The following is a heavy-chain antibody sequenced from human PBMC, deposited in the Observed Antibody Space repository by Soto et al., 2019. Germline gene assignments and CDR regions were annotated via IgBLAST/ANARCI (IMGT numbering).Heavy chain of an antibody. D-gene: IGHD6-19*01. V-gene: IGHV4-59*01. CDR3: ARVDPIGWYPDY. CDR2: LYYSGST. CDR1: GGSIRSCD. J-gene: IGHJ4*02. Sequence: PSETLSHTCTVPGGSIRSCDWCWLRQPPGKGLDWIGYLYYSGSTNYNPYLKSRVTTSVDTSKNQFSLKLSSVTAADTAVYYCARVDPIGWYPDYWGQGTLVTVS.